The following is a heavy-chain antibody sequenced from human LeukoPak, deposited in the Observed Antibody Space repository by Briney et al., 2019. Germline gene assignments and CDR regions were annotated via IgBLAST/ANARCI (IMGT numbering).Heavy chain of an antibody. D-gene: IGHD6-19*01. Sequence: GGSLTLSCAASGFTFSNAWMTWVRQAPGKGLEWVGHIKKKDDGGATDYAAPVKGRFTISRDDSKDTLYLQLNRLKTEDTAVYYCTTVQQWLAQALGYWGQGTLVTVSS. CDR2: IKKKDDGGAT. CDR1: GFTFSNAW. V-gene: IGHV3-15*01. CDR3: TTVQQWLAQALGY. J-gene: IGHJ4*02.